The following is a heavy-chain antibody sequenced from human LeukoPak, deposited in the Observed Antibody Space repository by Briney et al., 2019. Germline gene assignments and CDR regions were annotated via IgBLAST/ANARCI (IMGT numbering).Heavy chain of an antibody. V-gene: IGHV4-30-2*01. Sequence: SETLSLTCAVSGGSISGGGYSWSWIRQPPGKGLEWIGYIYHSGSTYYNPSLKSRVTISVDRSKNQFSLKLSSVTAADTAVYYCARGSYYDSSGYYADYWGQGTLVTVSS. CDR3: ARGSYYDSSGYYADY. D-gene: IGHD3-22*01. CDR2: IYHSGST. J-gene: IGHJ4*02. CDR1: GGSISGGGYS.